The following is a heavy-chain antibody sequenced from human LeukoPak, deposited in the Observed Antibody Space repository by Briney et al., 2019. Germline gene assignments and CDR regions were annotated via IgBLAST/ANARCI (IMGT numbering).Heavy chain of an antibody. CDR1: GGSISSYY. CDR2: IYYSGST. Sequence: SETLSLTCTVSGGSISSYYWSWIRQPPGKGLEWIGYIYYSGSTNYNPSLKSRVTISVDTSKNQFSLKLSSVTAADTAVYYCARGSHSSSSGYFDYWGQGTLVTVSS. J-gene: IGHJ4*02. D-gene: IGHD6-6*01. V-gene: IGHV4-59*01. CDR3: ARGSHSSSSGYFDY.